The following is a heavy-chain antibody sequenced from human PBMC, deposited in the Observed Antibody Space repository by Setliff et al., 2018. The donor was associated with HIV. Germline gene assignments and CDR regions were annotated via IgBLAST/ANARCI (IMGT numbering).Heavy chain of an antibody. Sequence: SETLSLTCTVSGGSISSSSYYWGWIRQPPGKGLEWIGSIYYSGSTYYNPSLKSRVTISVDTSKNQFSLKLSSVTAADTAVYYCASSRSLFGEEYFHHWGQGTLVTVSS. D-gene: IGHD3-10*02. J-gene: IGHJ1*01. CDR2: IYYSGST. CDR3: ASSRSLFGEEYFHH. V-gene: IGHV4-39*01. CDR1: GGSISSSSYY.